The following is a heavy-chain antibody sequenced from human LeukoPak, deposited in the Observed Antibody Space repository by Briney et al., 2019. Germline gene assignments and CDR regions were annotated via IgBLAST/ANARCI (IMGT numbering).Heavy chain of an antibody. J-gene: IGHJ6*04. CDR2: ISYDGSNK. CDR3: AKLGITMIGGV. Sequence: PGGSLRLSCAASGFTFSSYDMHWVRQAPGKGLEWVAVISYDGSNKYYADSVKGRFTISRDNAKNSLYLQMNSLRAEDTAVYYCAKLGITMIGGVWGKGTTVTISS. CDR1: GFTFSSYD. D-gene: IGHD3-10*02. V-gene: IGHV3-30*18.